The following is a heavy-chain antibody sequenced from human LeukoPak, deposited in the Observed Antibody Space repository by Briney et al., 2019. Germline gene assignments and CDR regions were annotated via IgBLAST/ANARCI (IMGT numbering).Heavy chain of an antibody. CDR3: ASSLVVPAAIAYYFDY. D-gene: IGHD2-2*01. J-gene: IGHJ4*02. Sequence: SETLSLTCTVSGGSSSISSYYWGWIRQAPGKGLEWIGSVYYSGSTYYNPSLKSRVTISVDTSKNQFSLKLSSVTAADTAVYYCASSLVVPAAIAYYFDYWGQGTLVTVSS. CDR2: VYYSGST. V-gene: IGHV4-39*01. CDR1: GGSSSISSYY.